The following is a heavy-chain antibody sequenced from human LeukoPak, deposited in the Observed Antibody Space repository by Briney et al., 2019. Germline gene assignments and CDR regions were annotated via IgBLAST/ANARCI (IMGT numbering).Heavy chain of an antibody. D-gene: IGHD5-24*01. J-gene: IGHJ4*02. CDR2: IYPGDSDT. Sequence: PGESLKISCKGSGYTFTKYWIGWVRQTPGKGVECMGIIYPGDSDTRYSPSFQGQVTISADKSISTAYLQWSSLKASDTAMYYCARRDMATNTPFDYWGQGTLVTVSS. V-gene: IGHV5-51*01. CDR3: ARRDMATNTPFDY. CDR1: GYTFTKYW.